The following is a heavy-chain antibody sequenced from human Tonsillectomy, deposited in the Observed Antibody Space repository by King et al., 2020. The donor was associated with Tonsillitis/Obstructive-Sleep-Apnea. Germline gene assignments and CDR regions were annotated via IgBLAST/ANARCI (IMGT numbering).Heavy chain of an antibody. D-gene: IGHD6-6*01. CDR3: ARGRRIAARRDYYYYMDV. V-gene: IGHV1-8*01. Sequence: VQLVESGAEVKKPGASVKVSCTASGYTFTSYDINWVRQATGQGLEWMGWMNPNSGNTGYAQKFQGRVTMTRNTSISTAYMELSSLRSEDTAVYYCARGRRIAARRDYYYYMDVWGKGTTVTVSS. CDR2: MNPNSGNT. J-gene: IGHJ6*03. CDR1: GYTFTSYD.